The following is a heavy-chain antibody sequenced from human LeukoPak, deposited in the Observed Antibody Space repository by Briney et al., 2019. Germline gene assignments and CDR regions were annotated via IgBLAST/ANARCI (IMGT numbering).Heavy chain of an antibody. D-gene: IGHD2-21*01. V-gene: IGHV3-30*18. Sequence: GGSLRLSCAASGFAFSSYGMHWVRQAPGKGLEWAAVISYNGGDKKYADSVKGRFTISRDNSKNTVYLEMNSLRAEDTAVYYCAKDVALRAAAYYFDYWGQGTLVTVSS. CDR1: GFAFSSYG. CDR3: AKDVALRAAAYYFDY. J-gene: IGHJ4*02. CDR2: ISYNGGDK.